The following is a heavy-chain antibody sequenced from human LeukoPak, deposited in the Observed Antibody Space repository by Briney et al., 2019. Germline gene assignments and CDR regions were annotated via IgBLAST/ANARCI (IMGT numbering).Heavy chain of an antibody. CDR2: MNPNSGNT. J-gene: IGHJ4*02. Sequence: ASVKVSCKASGYTFTSYVINWVRQATGQGLEWMGWMNPNSGNTGYAQKFQGRVTMTRNTSISTAYMELSRLRSDDTAVYYCARAVEMATNPFDYWGQGTLVTVSS. CDR3: ARAVEMATNPFDY. CDR1: GYTFTSYV. V-gene: IGHV1-8*01. D-gene: IGHD5-24*01.